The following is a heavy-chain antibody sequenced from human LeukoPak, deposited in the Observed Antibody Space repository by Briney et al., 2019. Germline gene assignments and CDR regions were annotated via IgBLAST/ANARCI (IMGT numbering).Heavy chain of an antibody. CDR3: ANGVGIFSVGRD. Sequence: GGSLRLSCAASGFTFDDYAMHWVRQAPGKGLGWVSGISWNSGSIGYADSVKGRFTISRDNAKNSLYLQMNSLRAEDTALYYCANGVGIFSVGRDWGQGTLVTVSS. CDR2: ISWNSGSI. CDR1: GFTFDDYA. D-gene: IGHD2-15*01. V-gene: IGHV3-9*01. J-gene: IGHJ4*02.